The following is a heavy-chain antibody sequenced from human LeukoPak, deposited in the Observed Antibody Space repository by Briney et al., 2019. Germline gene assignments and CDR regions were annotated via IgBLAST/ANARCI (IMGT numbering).Heavy chain of an antibody. CDR2: INPNTGDT. J-gene: IGHJ5*02. D-gene: IGHD3-16*01. Sequence: GASVKVSCKTSGYTFTGYYMHWVRQAPGQGLEWMGWINPNTGDTNYAQKFQDRVTMTRDTSISTAYMELSRLRSDDTAVYYCARDLWQPYNWFDPWGQGTLVTVSS. CDR3: ARDLWQPYNWFDP. V-gene: IGHV1-2*02. CDR1: GYTFTGYY.